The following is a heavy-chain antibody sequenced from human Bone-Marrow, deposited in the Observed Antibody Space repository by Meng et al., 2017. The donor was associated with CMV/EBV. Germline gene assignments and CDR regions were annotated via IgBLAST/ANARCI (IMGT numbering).Heavy chain of an antibody. J-gene: IGHJ4*02. D-gene: IGHD3-22*01. Sequence: GGTFSSYKIRWVRQAPGQGLEWMGRIIPILGIANYAQKFQGRVTITADKSTSTASMELSSLRSEDTAVYYCARGYYDSSGYYPWDYWGQGTLVTVSS. CDR1: GGTFSSYK. V-gene: IGHV1-69*02. CDR3: ARGYYDSSGYYPWDY. CDR2: IIPILGIA.